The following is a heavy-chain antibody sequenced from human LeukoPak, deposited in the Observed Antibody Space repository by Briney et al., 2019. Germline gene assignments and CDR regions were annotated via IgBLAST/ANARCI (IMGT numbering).Heavy chain of an antibody. CDR2: INNDGSST. J-gene: IGHJ3*02. CDR1: GFTFSSHW. CDR3: ARDLAWDAFDI. V-gene: IGHV3-74*01. Sequence: PAGSLRLSCAASGFTFSSHWMHWVRQAPGKGLVWVSRINNDGSSTNYADSVQGRFTISRDNAKNTLYLQMNSLRAEDTAVYYCARDLAWDAFDIWGQGTMVTVSS.